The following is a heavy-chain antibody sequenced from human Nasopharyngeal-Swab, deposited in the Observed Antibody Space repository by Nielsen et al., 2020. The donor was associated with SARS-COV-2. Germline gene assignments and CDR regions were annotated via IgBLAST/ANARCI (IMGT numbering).Heavy chain of an antibody. D-gene: IGHD5-18*01. CDR2: INSDGSST. CDR3: AKDRGQLWLEDYMDV. J-gene: IGHJ6*03. V-gene: IGHV3-74*01. Sequence: GGSLRLSCAASGFTSSSYWMHWVRQAPGKGLVWVSRINSDGSSTTYADSVKGRFTISRDNAKNSLYLQMNSLRAEDTALYYCAKDRGQLWLEDYMDVWGKGTTVTVSS. CDR1: GFTSSSYW.